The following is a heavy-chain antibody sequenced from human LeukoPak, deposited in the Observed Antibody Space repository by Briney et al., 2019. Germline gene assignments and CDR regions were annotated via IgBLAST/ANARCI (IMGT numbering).Heavy chain of an antibody. Sequence: PGGSLRLSCAASGFTFSSYAMSWVRQAPGKGLEWVSGISGSGSGTYYPDSVKGRFTISRDNSKNTLYLQMNSLRAEDTAVYYCARQQLLAIDSWGQGTLVTVSS. CDR1: GFTFSSYA. CDR2: ISGSGSGT. J-gene: IGHJ4*02. CDR3: ARQQLLAIDS. V-gene: IGHV3-23*01. D-gene: IGHD6-19*01.